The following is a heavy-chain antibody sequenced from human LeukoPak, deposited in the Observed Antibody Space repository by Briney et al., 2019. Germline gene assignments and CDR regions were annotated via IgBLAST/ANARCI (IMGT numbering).Heavy chain of an antibody. J-gene: IGHJ5*02. Sequence: EPSETLSLTCSVSGGSISSSSDYWGWVRQPPGKGLEWIGSIYHSETTYYNPSLKSRVIISVDTSKNQFSLKLNSVTAADTAVYYCGRPNPDSSGYYGSFDPWGRGILVTVSS. CDR1: GGSISSSSDY. V-gene: IGHV4-39*01. CDR2: IYHSETT. D-gene: IGHD3-22*01. CDR3: GRPNPDSSGYYGSFDP.